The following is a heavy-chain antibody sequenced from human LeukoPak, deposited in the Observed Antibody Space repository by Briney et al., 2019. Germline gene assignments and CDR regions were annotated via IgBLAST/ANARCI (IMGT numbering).Heavy chain of an antibody. CDR1: GYTFTGYY. V-gene: IGHV1-2*02. CDR2: INPNSGGT. J-gene: IGHJ5*02. D-gene: IGHD3-22*01. CDR3: ATDLYYYDSSGYYYSGADNWFDP. Sequence: ASVKVSCKASGYTFTGYYMHWVRQAPGQGLEWMGWINPNSGGTNYAQKFQGRVTMTRDTSISTAYMELSRQRSDDTAVYYCATDLYYYDSSGYYYSGADNWFDPWGQGTLVTVSS.